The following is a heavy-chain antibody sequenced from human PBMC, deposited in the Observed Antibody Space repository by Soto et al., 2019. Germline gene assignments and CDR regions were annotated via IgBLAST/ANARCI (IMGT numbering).Heavy chain of an antibody. Sequence: QVQLVQSGVEVKKPGASVKVSCKASGYTFTTFGITWVRQAPGQGLQWMGWINAFNGNTNYAQKLQGRVTMTTDTSTSTAYMELRSLRSDDTAVYYCARQNAEYFQNWGQGTWSPSP. CDR3: ARQNAEYFQN. CDR2: INAFNGNT. V-gene: IGHV1-18*01. CDR1: GYTFTTFG. J-gene: IGHJ1*01.